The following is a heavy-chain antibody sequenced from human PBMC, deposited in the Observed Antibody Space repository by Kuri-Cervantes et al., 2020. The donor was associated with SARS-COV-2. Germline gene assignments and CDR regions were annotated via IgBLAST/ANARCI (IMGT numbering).Heavy chain of an antibody. CDR3: AREEGGELGEAFDY. J-gene: IGHJ4*02. CDR2: IDSSSYYI. V-gene: IGHV3-21*01. Sequence: GESLKISCAAPGFTLRGYSMNWIRQAPGKGVEWVASIDSSSYYIYHADSMKGRLTISRDNAKTSLYLQMNSLKPEDTAVYYCAREEGGELGEAFDYWGQGALVTVSS. D-gene: IGHD7-27*01. CDR1: GFTLRGYS.